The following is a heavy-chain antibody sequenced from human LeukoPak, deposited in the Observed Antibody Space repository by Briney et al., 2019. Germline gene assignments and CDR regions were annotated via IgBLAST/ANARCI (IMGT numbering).Heavy chain of an antibody. CDR3: AREGVDSSGYQYDAFDI. CDR1: GGSFSGYY. J-gene: IGHJ3*02. D-gene: IGHD3-22*01. Sequence: SKTLSLTCAVYGGSFSGYYWSWLRQPPGKGLEWIGEINHSGSTNYNPSLKSRVTISVDTSKNQFSLKLSSVTAADTAVYYCAREGVDSSGYQYDAFDIWGQGTMVTVSS. CDR2: INHSGST. V-gene: IGHV4-34*01.